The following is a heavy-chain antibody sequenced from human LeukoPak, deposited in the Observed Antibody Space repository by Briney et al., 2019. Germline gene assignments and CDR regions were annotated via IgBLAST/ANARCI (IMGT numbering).Heavy chain of an antibody. CDR3: ASETNCSGGSCYQT. D-gene: IGHD2-15*01. Sequence: GGSLRLSCAASGFTFSSYGMHWVRQAPGKGLEWVAVIWCDGSNKYYADSVKGRFTIPRDNSKNTLYLQMNSLRAEDTAVYYCASETNCSGGSCYQTWGQGTLVTVSS. CDR1: GFTFSSYG. CDR2: IWCDGSNK. V-gene: IGHV3-33*01. J-gene: IGHJ5*02.